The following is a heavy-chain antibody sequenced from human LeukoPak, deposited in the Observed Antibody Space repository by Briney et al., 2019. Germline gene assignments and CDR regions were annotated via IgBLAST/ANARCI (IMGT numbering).Heavy chain of an antibody. V-gene: IGHV3-7*01. CDR3: ARGGGSSS. D-gene: IGHD6-6*01. Sequence: GGSLRLTCAASGFSYSNLWMRCVRQARGKGLEWVANIKPDGSATNYVDSVKGRFTISRDNAKNSLDLQMNSLRAEDTAVYYCARGGGSSSWGQGTLVTVSS. J-gene: IGHJ5*02. CDR2: IKPDGSAT. CDR1: GFSYSNLW.